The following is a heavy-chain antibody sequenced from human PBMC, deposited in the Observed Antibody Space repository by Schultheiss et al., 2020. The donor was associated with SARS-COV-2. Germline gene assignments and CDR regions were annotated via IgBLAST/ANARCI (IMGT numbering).Heavy chain of an antibody. J-gene: IGHJ2*01. V-gene: IGHV3-23*01. D-gene: IGHD2-15*01. Sequence: GGSLRLSCAASGFTFSSYAMSWVRQAPGKGLEWVSAISGSGGSTYYADSVKGRFTISRDNSKNTLYLQMNSLRAEDTAVYYCAKDLKGYCSGGSCPPDLWGRGTLVTVSS. CDR2: ISGSGGST. CDR1: GFTFSSYA. CDR3: AKDLKGYCSGGSCPPDL.